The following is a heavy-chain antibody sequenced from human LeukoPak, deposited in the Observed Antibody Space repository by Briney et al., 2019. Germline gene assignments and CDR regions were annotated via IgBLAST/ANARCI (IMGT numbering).Heavy chain of an antibody. CDR1: GYTFTSYG. V-gene: IGHV1-18*01. D-gene: IGHD2-15*01. CDR3: ARVNGLGYCSVVSCLVDY. Sequence: ASVKVSCKASGYTFTSYGISWVRQAPGQGLEWMGWISAYNGNTNYAQKLQGRVTMTTDTSTSTAYMELRSLRSDDTPVYYCARVNGLGYCSVVSCLVDYWGQGTLVTVSS. J-gene: IGHJ4*02. CDR2: ISAYNGNT.